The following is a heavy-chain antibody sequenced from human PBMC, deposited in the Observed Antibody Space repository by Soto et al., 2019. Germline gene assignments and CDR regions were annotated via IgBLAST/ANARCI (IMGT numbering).Heavy chain of an antibody. D-gene: IGHD6-13*01. CDR2: IIPILGIA. CDR1: GGTFSNYT. J-gene: IGHJ4*02. Sequence: QVQLVQSGAEVKKPGSSVKVSCKASGGTFSNYTISWVRQAPGQGLEWMGRIIPILGIANYAQKFQGRVTITADKSTRTAYMELSSLRSEDTAVYYCARERMAAAGTVVVINWGQGTLVTISS. V-gene: IGHV1-69*08. CDR3: ARERMAAAGTVVVIN.